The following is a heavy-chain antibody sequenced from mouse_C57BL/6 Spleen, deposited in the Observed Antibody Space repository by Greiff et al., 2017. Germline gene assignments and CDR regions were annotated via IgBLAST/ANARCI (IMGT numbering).Heavy chain of an antibody. V-gene: IGHV1-42*01. CDR1: GYSFTGYY. CDR2: INPSTGGT. D-gene: IGHD3-3*01. CDR3: AREGRDDMDD. Sequence: EVQLQQSGPELVKPGASVKISCKASGYSFTGYYMNWVKQSPEKSLEWIGEINPSTGGTTYNQKFKAKATLTVDKSSSTAYMQLKSLTSEDSAVYYCAREGRDDMDDWGKGTSVTVSS. J-gene: IGHJ4*01.